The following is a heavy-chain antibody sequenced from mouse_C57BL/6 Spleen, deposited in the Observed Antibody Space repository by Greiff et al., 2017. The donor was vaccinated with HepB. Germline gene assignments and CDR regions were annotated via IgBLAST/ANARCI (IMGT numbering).Heavy chain of an antibody. J-gene: IGHJ2*01. CDR1: GYTFTSYW. V-gene: IGHV1-53*01. CDR2: INPSNGGT. Sequence: QVQLKQPGTELVKPGASVKLSCKASGYTFTSYWMHWVKQRPGQGLEWIGNINPSNGGTNYNEKFKSKATLTVDKSSSTAYMQHSSLTSEDSAVYYCARWDYYDYDYFDYWGQGTTLTVSS. D-gene: IGHD2-4*01. CDR3: ARWDYYDYDYFDY.